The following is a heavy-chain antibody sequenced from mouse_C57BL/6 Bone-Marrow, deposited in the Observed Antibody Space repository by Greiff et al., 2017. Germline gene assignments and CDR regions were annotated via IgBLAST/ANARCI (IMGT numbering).Heavy chain of an antibody. D-gene: IGHD4-1*01. CDR2: ISSTSNNYAT. V-gene: IGHV10-1*01. CDR1: GFSFNTYA. Sequence: EVQLVEPGGGLVQPKGSLKLSCAASGFSFNTYAMNWVRQAPGQGLEWVARISSTSNNYATYHADSVKDRFTISRDDSESMLYLQMNNLKTEDTAMYYSVRHDWENAMDYWGQGTSVTVSS. J-gene: IGHJ4*01. CDR3: VRHDWENAMDY.